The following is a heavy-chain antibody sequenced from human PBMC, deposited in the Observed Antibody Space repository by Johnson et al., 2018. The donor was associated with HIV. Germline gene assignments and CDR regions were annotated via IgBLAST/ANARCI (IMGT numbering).Heavy chain of an antibody. V-gene: IGHV3-30*15. CDR2: IYYDGIKK. Sequence: QVQLVESGGGVVQPGRSLRFSCAASGFTFRSYAMHWVSQAPGKGLEWVAFIYYDGIKKYYADSVRGRLTISRDNSKNTVYLQMSSLRAEDTAVYYCAKDVGNFWPDAFDIWGQGTMVTVSS. J-gene: IGHJ3*02. CDR1: GFTFRSYA. CDR3: AKDVGNFWPDAFDI. D-gene: IGHD1-26*01.